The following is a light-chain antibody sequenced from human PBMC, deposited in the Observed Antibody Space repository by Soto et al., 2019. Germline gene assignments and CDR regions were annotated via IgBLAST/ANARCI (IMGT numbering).Light chain of an antibody. V-gene: IGLV1-40*01. Sequence: QSVLTQTPSVSGAPGQSVTMSCGGSNSIIGAGYDVHWYKQVPGTAPKLLIYGNVNRPAGVLDRFSGSKSGASASLAITELQAEDEADYYCQSYDSSLSGWVFGGGTKLTVL. CDR3: QSYDSSLSGWV. CDR2: GNV. J-gene: IGLJ3*02. CDR1: NSIIGAGYD.